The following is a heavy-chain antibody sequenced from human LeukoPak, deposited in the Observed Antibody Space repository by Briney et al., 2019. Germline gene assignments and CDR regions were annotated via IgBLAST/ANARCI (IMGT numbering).Heavy chain of an antibody. CDR3: ARDSGPDDAFDI. CDR2: ISSSSSYI. Sequence: PGGSLRLSCAASGFTFSSYAMNWVRQAPGKGLEWVSSISSSSSYIYYADSVKGRFTISRDNAKNSLYLQMNSLRAEDTAVYYCARDSGPDDAFDIWGQGTMVTVSS. J-gene: IGHJ3*02. CDR1: GFTFSSYA. V-gene: IGHV3-21*01.